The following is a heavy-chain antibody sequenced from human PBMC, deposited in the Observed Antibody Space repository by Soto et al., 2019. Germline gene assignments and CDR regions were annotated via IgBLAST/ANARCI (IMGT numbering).Heavy chain of an antibody. CDR2: IYRTGST. CDR3: ASRAPGTSVDY. J-gene: IGHJ4*02. Sequence: SETLSLTCGVSEGSLNGYYWTWVRQPPGQGLEWIGEIYRTGSTNYNPSLKSRVTISLDKSENQFSLKVTSLTAADTAVYYCASRAPGTSVDYWGQGTLVTVSS. CDR1: EGSLNGYY. V-gene: IGHV4-34*01. D-gene: IGHD1-7*01.